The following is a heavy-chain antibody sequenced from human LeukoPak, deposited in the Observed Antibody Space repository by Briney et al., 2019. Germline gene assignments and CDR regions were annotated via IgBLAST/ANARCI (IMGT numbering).Heavy chain of an antibody. CDR3: ARDTYGDYRSDY. D-gene: IGHD4-17*01. CDR1: GFTFSSYS. CDR2: ISSSSSYI. J-gene: IGHJ4*02. Sequence: GGSLRLSCAASGFTFSSYSMNWVRQAPGKGLEWVSSISSSSSYIYYADSVKGRFTISRDNAKNSLYLQMNSLRAEDTAVYYCARDTYGDYRSDYRGQGTLVTVSS. V-gene: IGHV3-21*01.